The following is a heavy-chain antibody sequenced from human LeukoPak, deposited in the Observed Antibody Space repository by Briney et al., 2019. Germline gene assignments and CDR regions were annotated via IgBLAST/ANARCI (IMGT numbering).Heavy chain of an antibody. CDR1: GFTFDDYA. Sequence: PGGSLRLSCAASGFTFDDYAMHWVRRAPGKGLEWVSGISWNSGSIGYADSVKGRFTISRDNAKNSLYLQMNSLRAEDTALYYCAKDNSSSWKRAFFDYWGQGTLVTVSS. CDR2: ISWNSGSI. D-gene: IGHD6-13*01. J-gene: IGHJ4*02. CDR3: AKDNSSSWKRAFFDY. V-gene: IGHV3-9*01.